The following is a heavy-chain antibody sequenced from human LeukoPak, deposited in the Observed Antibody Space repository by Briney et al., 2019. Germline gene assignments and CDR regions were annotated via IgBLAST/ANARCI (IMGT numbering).Heavy chain of an antibody. J-gene: IGHJ6*02. CDR2: INHSGRT. CDR3: ARVGGYGMDV. V-gene: IGHV4-34*01. D-gene: IGHD1-26*01. Sequence: SETLSLTCTVSGGSLSSYYWSWIRQPPGKGLEWIGEINHSGRTNYNPSLKSRVTISVDTSKNQFSLKLSSVTAADTAVYYCARVGGYGMDVWGQGTTVTVSS. CDR1: GGSLSSYY.